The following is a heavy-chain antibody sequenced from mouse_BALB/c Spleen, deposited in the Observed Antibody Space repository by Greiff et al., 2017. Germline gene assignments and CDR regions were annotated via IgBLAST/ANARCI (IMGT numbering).Heavy chain of an antibody. CDR2: ISNGGGST. J-gene: IGHJ3*01. D-gene: IGHD1-1*02. CDR1: GFTFSSYT. Sequence: DVKLVESGGGLVQPGGSLKLSCAASGFTFSSYTMSWVRQTPEKRLEWVAYISNGGGSTYYPDTVKGRFTISRDNAKNTLYLQMSSLKSEDTAMYYCARLYYASFAYWGQGTLVTVSA. CDR3: ARLYYASFAY. V-gene: IGHV5-12-2*01.